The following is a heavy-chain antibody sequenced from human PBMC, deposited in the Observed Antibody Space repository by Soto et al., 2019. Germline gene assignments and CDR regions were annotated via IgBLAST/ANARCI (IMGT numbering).Heavy chain of an antibody. V-gene: IGHV5-51*01. D-gene: IGHD6-6*01. CDR3: ARQEYSSWSPAFDF. Sequence: PGESLKISCKGSGFSFTTYWIAWVRQMPGKGLEWMGIIYPGDSKTTYSPSFQGQVTISADKSISTAYLQWSSLKASDTAMYYCARQEYSSWSPAFDFWGQGTMVTVSS. J-gene: IGHJ3*01. CDR1: GFSFTTYW. CDR2: IYPGDSKT.